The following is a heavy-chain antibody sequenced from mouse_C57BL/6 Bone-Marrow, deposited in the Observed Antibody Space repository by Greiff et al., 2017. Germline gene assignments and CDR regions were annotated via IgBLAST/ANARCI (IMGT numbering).Heavy chain of an antibody. V-gene: IGHV5-9-1*02. Sequence: EVQVVESGEGLVKPGGSLKLSCAASGFTFSSYAMSWVRQTPEKRLEWVAYISSGGDYIYYADTVKGRFTISRDNARNTLYLQMSSLKSEDTAMYYCTREDSYYYGSSWFAYWGQGTLVTVSA. CDR2: ISSGGDYI. D-gene: IGHD1-1*01. CDR1: GFTFSSYA. J-gene: IGHJ3*01. CDR3: TREDSYYYGSSWFAY.